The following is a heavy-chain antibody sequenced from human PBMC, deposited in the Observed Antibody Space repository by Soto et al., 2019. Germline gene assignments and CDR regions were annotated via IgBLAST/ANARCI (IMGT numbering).Heavy chain of an antibody. D-gene: IGHD4-17*01. J-gene: IGHJ4*02. CDR1: GFTFSSYA. Sequence: GGSLRLSCAASGFTFSSYAMSWVRQAPGKGLEWVSAISGSGGSTYYADSVKGRFTISRDNSKNTVYLQMNSLRGEDTAVYYCARAPDYGGNYFDYWGQGTLVTVSS. V-gene: IGHV3-23*01. CDR2: ISGSGGST. CDR3: ARAPDYGGNYFDY.